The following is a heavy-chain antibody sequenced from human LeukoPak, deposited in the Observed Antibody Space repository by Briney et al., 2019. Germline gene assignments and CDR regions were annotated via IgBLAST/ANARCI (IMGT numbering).Heavy chain of an antibody. V-gene: IGHV3-23*01. CDR2: ISGSVGST. CDR3: AKVLPNSGYE. Sequence: GGSLRLSCAASGFTFSSYAMSWVCQAPGKGLEWVSAISGSVGSTYYADSVKGRFTISRDNSKNTLYLQMNSLRAEDTAVYYFAKVLPNSGYEWGQGTLVTVSS. J-gene: IGHJ4*02. D-gene: IGHD5-12*01. CDR1: GFTFSSYA.